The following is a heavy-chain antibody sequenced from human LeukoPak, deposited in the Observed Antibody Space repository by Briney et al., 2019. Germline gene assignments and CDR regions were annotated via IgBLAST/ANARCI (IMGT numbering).Heavy chain of an antibody. CDR2: IRYDGMNK. CDR3: AKAKGRSAYYHEIDY. V-gene: IGHV3-30*02. D-gene: IGHD3-22*01. J-gene: IGHJ4*02. CDR1: GFTISTYG. Sequence: PGGSLRLSCAASGFTISTYGMHWVRQAPGKGLEWVAFIRYDGMNKYYADSVKGRFTISRDNSKNTLYLQINSLRPGDTAVYFCAKAKGRSAYYHEIDYWGQGTLVTVSS.